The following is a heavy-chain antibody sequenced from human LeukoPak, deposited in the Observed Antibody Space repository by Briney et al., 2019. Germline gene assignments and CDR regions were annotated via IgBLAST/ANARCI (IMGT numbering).Heavy chain of an antibody. D-gene: IGHD3-3*01. CDR2: INTNTGNP. V-gene: IGHV7-4-1*02. Sequence: GASVKVSCKASGYTLTSYAMNWGRQAPGQGLEWMGWINTNTGNPTYAQGFTGRFVFSLDTSVSTAYLQISSLKAEDTAVYYCARDDFWSGYYSPRSSVWGQGTTVTVSS. J-gene: IGHJ6*02. CDR1: GYTLTSYA. CDR3: ARDDFWSGYYSPRSSV.